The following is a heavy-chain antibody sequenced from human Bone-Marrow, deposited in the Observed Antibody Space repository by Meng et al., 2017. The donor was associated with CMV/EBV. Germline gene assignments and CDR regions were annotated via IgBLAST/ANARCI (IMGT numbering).Heavy chain of an antibody. CDR3: AKDRGHSMTLYYFDN. V-gene: IGHV3-9*01. Sequence: GGSLRLSCAALGFTFDDYTMHWVRQAPGKGLEWVSSISWNSNTIGYAGSLKGRFTISRDKAKNSRYLEMNSLRTEDTAFYYCAKDRGHSMTLYYFDNWGQGTLVTCYS. D-gene: IGHD2/OR15-2a*01. J-gene: IGHJ4*02. CDR2: ISWNSNTI. CDR1: GFTFDDYT.